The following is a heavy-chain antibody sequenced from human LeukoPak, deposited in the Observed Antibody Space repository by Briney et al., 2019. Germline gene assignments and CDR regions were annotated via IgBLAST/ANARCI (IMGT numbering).Heavy chain of an antibody. Sequence: SETLSLTCAVSGAPVRSSTYWSWFRQPPGKGLEWIGEIYHGGNVNFNPSLKSRVIISLDESKDQFYLKLNSVTAADTAIYYCARESESDSGSSGYFFDYWGQGILVTVSS. D-gene: IGHD3-22*01. J-gene: IGHJ4*02. CDR3: ARESESDSGSSGYFFDY. CDR1: GAPVRSSTY. V-gene: IGHV4/OR15-8*02. CDR2: IYHGGNV.